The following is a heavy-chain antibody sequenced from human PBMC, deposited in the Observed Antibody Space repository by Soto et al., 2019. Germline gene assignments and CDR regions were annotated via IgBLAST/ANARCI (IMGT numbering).Heavy chain of an antibody. CDR1: GFTFSSYA. Sequence: GGSLRLSCAASGFTFSSYAMSWVRQAPGKGLEWVSAISGSGGSTYYADSVKGRFTISRDNSKNTLYLQMNSLRAEDTAVYYCAKGEAYCGGDCYLSPNYYYYGMDVWGQGTTVTVSS. CDR2: ISGSGGST. V-gene: IGHV3-23*01. D-gene: IGHD2-21*02. CDR3: AKGEAYCGGDCYLSPNYYYYGMDV. J-gene: IGHJ6*02.